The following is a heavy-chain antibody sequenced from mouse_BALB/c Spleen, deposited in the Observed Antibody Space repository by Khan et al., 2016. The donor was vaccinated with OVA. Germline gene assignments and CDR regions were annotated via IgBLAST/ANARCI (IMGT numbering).Heavy chain of an antibody. J-gene: IGHJ2*01. CDR1: GLTFSSSA. Sequence: EVQLVESGGGLVKPGGSLKLSCAASGLTFSSSAMSWVRQTPEKRLEWVATISTGGRKIYYADSVKGRFTISRDNAKNTLSLQMSSLRSEDTAIYYCARSITPVVAFYYWGQGTTLTVSS. V-gene: IGHV5-9-3*01. D-gene: IGHD1-1*01. CDR3: ARSITPVVAFYY. CDR2: ISTGGRKI.